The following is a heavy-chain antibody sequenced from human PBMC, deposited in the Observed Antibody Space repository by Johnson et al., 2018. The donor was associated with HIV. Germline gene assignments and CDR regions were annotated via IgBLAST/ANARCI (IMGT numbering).Heavy chain of an antibody. CDR2: LYSGGST. V-gene: IGHV3-66*01. J-gene: IGHJ3*01. Sequence: VQLVESGGGLVQPGGSLRLSCAASGFIVSSNYMSWVRQAPGKGLEWVSVLYSGGSTYYADSVKGRFSISRDNSKNTLYLQMNSLRAEDTAVYYCTTDLPYCTGGDCYNAFDLWGQGTMVTVSS. CDR1: GFIVSSNY. D-gene: IGHD2-8*02. CDR3: TTDLPYCTGGDCYNAFDL.